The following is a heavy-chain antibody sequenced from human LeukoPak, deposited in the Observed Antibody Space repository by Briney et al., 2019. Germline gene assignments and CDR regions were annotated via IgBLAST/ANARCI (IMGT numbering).Heavy chain of an antibody. Sequence: SETLSLTCTVSGVSISTYYWRWLRQPAGRGLEWIGRIYTSGSTNYNPSLKSRVTMSVDTSKNQFSLKLSSMTAADTAVYYCAREEEQMARGLDPWGQGALVTVSS. J-gene: IGHJ5*02. CDR3: AREEEQMARGLDP. V-gene: IGHV4-4*07. CDR2: IYTSGST. D-gene: IGHD5-24*01. CDR1: GVSISTYY.